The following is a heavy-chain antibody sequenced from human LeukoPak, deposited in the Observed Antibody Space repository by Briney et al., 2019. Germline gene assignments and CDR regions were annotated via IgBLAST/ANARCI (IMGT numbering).Heavy chain of an antibody. V-gene: IGHV3-43*02. J-gene: IGHJ4*02. CDR3: ARDSASGWYHPD. D-gene: IGHD6-19*01. CDR2: ISGDGATT. CDR1: GFSFDDNA. Sequence: PGGSLRLSCAASGFSFDDNAMYWVRQAPGKGLEWVSLISGDGATTYYADSVKGRFNISRDTSKNTVYLQMNSLGAEDTAVYCCARDSASGWYHPDWGQGTLVTVSS.